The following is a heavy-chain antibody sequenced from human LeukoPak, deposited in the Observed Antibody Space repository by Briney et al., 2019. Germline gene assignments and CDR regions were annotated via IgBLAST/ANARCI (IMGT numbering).Heavy chain of an antibody. J-gene: IGHJ6*03. V-gene: IGHV3-7*04. CDR3: ARGLGYGDLWGVMDV. CDR2: IKQDGSEK. CDR1: GFTFSNYN. D-gene: IGHD4-17*01. Sequence: GGSLRLSCAASGFTFSNYNMNWVRQAPGKGLEWVANIKQDGSEKYYVDSVKGRFTISRDNAKNSLYLQMNSLRAEDTAVYYCARGLGYGDLWGVMDVWGKGTTVTVSS.